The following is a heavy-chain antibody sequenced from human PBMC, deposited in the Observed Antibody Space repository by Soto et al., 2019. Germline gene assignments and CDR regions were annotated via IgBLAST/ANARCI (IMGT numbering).Heavy chain of an antibody. V-gene: IGHV2-5*02. D-gene: IGHD2-8*01. CDR1: GFSLSTSGVG. Sequence: QITLKESGPTLVKPTQTLTLTCTFSGFSLSTSGVGVGWIRQPPGKALEWLAHIYGDDDKRYSPSLRSRLTITKDPPKNQVVLTMTNMDPVDTATYYGAGMGYYLDYWGQGTLVTVSS. CDR3: AGMGYYLDY. J-gene: IGHJ4*02. CDR2: IYGDDDK.